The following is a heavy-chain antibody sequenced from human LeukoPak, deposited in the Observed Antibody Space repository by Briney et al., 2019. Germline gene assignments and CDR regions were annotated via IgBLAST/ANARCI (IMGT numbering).Heavy chain of an antibody. CDR1: GFTFSSYA. D-gene: IGHD3-10*01. CDR3: AKAYMVRDPFDY. Sequence: PGGSLRLSCAASGFTFSSYAMSWVRQAPGKGLEGGSAISGSGGSTYYADSVKGRFTISRDNSKNTLYLQMNSLRAEDTAVYYCAKAYMVRDPFDYWGQGTLVTVSS. J-gene: IGHJ4*02. V-gene: IGHV3-23*01. CDR2: ISGSGGST.